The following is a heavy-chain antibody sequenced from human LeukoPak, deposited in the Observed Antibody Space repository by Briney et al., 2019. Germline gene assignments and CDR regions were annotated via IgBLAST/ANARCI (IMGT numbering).Heavy chain of an antibody. J-gene: IGHJ4*02. V-gene: IGHV4-39*07. Sequence: PSETLSLTCTVSGGSISSHYWGWIRQPPGKGLEWIGSVYYAGTIYYNPSLKSRVTVSVDTSKTQFSLELSSVTAADTAVYYCASGQSSGWYAFDYWGQGILVTVSS. CDR3: ASGQSSGWYAFDY. CDR1: GGSISSHY. CDR2: VYYAGTI. D-gene: IGHD6-19*01.